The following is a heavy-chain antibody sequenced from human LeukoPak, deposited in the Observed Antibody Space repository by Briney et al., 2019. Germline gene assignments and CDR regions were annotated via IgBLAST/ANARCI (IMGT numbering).Heavy chain of an antibody. D-gene: IGHD6-19*01. V-gene: IGHV3-11*06. CDR1: GFSFSDSY. J-gene: IGHJ4*02. CDR3: ARDGGSAWFFRY. Sequence: GGSLRLSCAASGFSFSDSYMSWIRQAPGKGLEWVSYISGSSHDINYADSVKGRFTVSRDNTKNSLFLQMNSLRVEDTAVYYCARDGGSAWFFRYWGQGTLVTVSS. CDR2: ISGSSHDI.